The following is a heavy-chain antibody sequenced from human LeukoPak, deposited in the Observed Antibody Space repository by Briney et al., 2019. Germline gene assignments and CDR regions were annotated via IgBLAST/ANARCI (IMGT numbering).Heavy chain of an antibody. CDR2: IYYSGST. Sequence: SETLSLTCTVSGSSIRSDYSWGWIRQPPGKGLEWIGSIYYSGSTNYSPSLKSRITISVDTSKNQFSLKLSSVTAADTAVYYCARDSSGLGNWFDPWGQGTLVTVSS. V-gene: IGHV4-38-2*02. CDR3: ARDSSGLGNWFDP. D-gene: IGHD6-19*01. CDR1: GSSIRSDYS. J-gene: IGHJ5*02.